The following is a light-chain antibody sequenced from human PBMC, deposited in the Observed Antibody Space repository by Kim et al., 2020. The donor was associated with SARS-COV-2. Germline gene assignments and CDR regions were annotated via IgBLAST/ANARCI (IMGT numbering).Light chain of an antibody. CDR1: QGIRSA. V-gene: IGKV1D-13*01. J-gene: IGKJ4*01. CDR3: QQCNNYLLS. Sequence: AIQLTQSPSSLSASVGDRVTITCRASQGIRSALAWYQQKPGKPPKILISDASRLESGVPSRFSGSGSGTDFTLTISRLQPEDFATYYCQQCNNYLLSFGGGTKVEIK. CDR2: DAS.